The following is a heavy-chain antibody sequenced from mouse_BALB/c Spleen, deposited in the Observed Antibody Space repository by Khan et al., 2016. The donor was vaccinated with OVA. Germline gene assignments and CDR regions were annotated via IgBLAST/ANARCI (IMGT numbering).Heavy chain of an antibody. V-gene: IGHV5-6*01. CDR1: GFTFSTYA. CDR2: INSDGYYT. Sequence: EVQVVESGGDLVKPGGSLRLSCAASGFTFSTYAMSWVRQPPDKRLEWVATINSDGYYTYYPDTVKGRFTISRNNAENPLYLQMSSLKSEDTAIYYCASHLTGSFAYWGQGTLVTVSA. J-gene: IGHJ3*01. D-gene: IGHD4-1*01. CDR3: ASHLTGSFAY.